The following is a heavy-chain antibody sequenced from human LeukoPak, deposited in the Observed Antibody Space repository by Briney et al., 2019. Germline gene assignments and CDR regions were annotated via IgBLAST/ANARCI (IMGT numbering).Heavy chain of an antibody. Sequence: GGSLRLSCAASGFTFSSYWMQWVRQAPGKGLVWVSRINSDGGSASYADSVKGRFTISRDISKNTLYLQMNSLRAEDTAVYFCAREYYWNYFGAGSWGAASTWGQGTLVTVSS. CDR2: INSDGGSA. CDR3: AREYYWNYFGAGSWGAAST. D-gene: IGHD3-10*01. CDR1: GFTFSSYW. J-gene: IGHJ5*02. V-gene: IGHV3-74*01.